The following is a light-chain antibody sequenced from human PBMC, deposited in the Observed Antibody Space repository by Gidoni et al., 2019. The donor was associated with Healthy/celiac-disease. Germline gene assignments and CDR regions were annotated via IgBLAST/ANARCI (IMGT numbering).Light chain of an antibody. CDR1: SSDVGSYNR. V-gene: IGLV2-18*02. Sequence: QSALPQPPSVSGSPGPSVTISCTGTSSDVGSYNRVSWYQQPPGKAPKLMIYEVSNRPSVVPDRFSGSKSGNTASLTISGLQAEDEADYYCSSYTSSSTVVFGGGTKLTVL. CDR2: EVS. J-gene: IGLJ2*01. CDR3: SSYTSSSTVV.